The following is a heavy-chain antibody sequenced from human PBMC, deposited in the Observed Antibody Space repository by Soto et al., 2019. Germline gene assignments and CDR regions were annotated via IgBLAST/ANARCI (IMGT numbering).Heavy chain of an antibody. CDR2: ISSSSSTI. Sequence: GGSLRLSCAASGFTFSSYSMNWVRQAPGKGLEWVSYISSSSSTIYYADSVKGRFTISRDNAKNSLYLQMNSLRAEDTAVYYCARDTPIAYDFWSGYSKYYFDYWGQGTLVTVSS. J-gene: IGHJ4*02. CDR3: ARDTPIAYDFWSGYSKYYFDY. CDR1: GFTFSSYS. V-gene: IGHV3-48*01. D-gene: IGHD3-3*01.